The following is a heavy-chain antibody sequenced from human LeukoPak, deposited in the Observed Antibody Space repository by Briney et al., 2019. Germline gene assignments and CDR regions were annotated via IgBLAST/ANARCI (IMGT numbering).Heavy chain of an antibody. J-gene: IGHJ4*02. CDR3: ARSRYGGYIDI. Sequence: GGSLRLSCAASGFTSSSYWMYWVRQAPGKRLVCVSRINSDASNTIYADSVKGRFTISRDNAENTLYLQMNSLRVEDTAVYYCARSRYGGYIDIWGQGTLVTVSS. CDR1: GFTSSSYW. V-gene: IGHV3-74*01. D-gene: IGHD5-18*01. CDR2: INSDASNT.